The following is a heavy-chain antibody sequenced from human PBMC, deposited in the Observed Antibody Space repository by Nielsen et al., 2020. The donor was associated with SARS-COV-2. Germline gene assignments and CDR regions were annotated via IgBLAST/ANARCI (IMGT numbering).Heavy chain of an antibody. J-gene: IGHJ4*02. D-gene: IGHD2-21*02. V-gene: IGHV3-48*01. Sequence: GGSLRLSCAASGFTLSSYSMNWVRQAPGKGLEYVAYITSSSSTIYYADSVKGRFTISRDNARNSLYLQMNSLRVEDTAVYYCTRRGPLGDHCGGGDCYPFDCWGQGTLVTVSS. CDR1: GFTLSSYS. CDR2: ITSSSSTI. CDR3: TRRGPLGDHCGGGDCYPFDC.